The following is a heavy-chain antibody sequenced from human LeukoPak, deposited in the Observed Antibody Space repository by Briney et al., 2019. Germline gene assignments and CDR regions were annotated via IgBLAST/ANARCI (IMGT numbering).Heavy chain of an antibody. CDR2: IYSGGST. V-gene: IGHV3-53*01. D-gene: IGHD2-2*01. Sequence: GGSLRLSCAASGFTVSSNYMSWVRQAPGKGLEWVSVIYSGGSTYYADSVKGRFTISRDNSKNTLYLRMNSLRAEDTAVYYCARESTSWYFDLWGRGTLVTVFS. CDR1: GFTVSSNY. CDR3: ARESTSWYFDL. J-gene: IGHJ2*01.